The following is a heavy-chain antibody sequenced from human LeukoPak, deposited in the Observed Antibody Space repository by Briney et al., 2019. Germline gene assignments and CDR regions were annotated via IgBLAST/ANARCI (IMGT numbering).Heavy chain of an antibody. J-gene: IGHJ4*02. CDR2: VYYSGTT. Sequence: PSETLSLTCTVSGGSISSYYWSWIRQPPGKGLEWIGYVYYSGTTNYNPSLKSRVTMSVDTSKNHFSLKLRSVTAADTAVYYCARTQGYYDSSGYQTSFDYWGQGTLVIVSS. V-gene: IGHV4-59*01. D-gene: IGHD3-22*01. CDR3: ARTQGYYDSSGYQTSFDY. CDR1: GGSISSYY.